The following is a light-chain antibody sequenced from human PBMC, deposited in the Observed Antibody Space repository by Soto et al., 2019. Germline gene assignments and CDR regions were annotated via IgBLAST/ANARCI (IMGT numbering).Light chain of an antibody. CDR1: HDISSW. CDR3: QQANTFPL. J-gene: IGKJ4*01. V-gene: IGKV1-12*01. CDR2: AAS. Sequence: DIQMTQSPSSVSASVGDRVTITCRASHDISSWLAWYQQKPGKAPKLLIYAASTLQSGVPSRFSGSGSGTDFTLIISSLQPEDSATYYCQQANTFPLFGGGTKVEIK.